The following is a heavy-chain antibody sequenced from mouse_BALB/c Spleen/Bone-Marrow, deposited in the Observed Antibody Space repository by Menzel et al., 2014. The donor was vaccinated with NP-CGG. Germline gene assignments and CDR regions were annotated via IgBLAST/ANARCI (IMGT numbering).Heavy chain of an antibody. D-gene: IGHD1-2*01. CDR3: ARSNSISTATDY. J-gene: IGHJ2*01. Sequence: VKLMESGAELVKPGASVKLSCKASGYTFTNYDINWVRQRPEQGLEWIGWISPGNGSTNYNEKFKGKATLTTDKSSSTAYMQLSRLTSEDSAVYFCARSNSISTATDYWGQGTTLTVSS. CDR1: GYTFTNYD. CDR2: ISPGNGST. V-gene: IGHV1-77*01.